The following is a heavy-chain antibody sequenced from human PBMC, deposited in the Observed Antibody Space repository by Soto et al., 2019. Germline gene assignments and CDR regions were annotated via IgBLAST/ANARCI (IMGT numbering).Heavy chain of an antibody. D-gene: IGHD3-3*01. CDR1: GFAVSSNY. J-gene: IGHJ4*02. CDR2: TYTDGST. Sequence: EVQLVESGGGLIQPGGSLRLSCAASGFAVSSNYMSWVRQAPGKGLQWVSITYTDGSTDSADSVKGRFTISRDNSKNMLYLQMNSLRAEDTAVYYCARDSSGVGVDYWGQGTLVTVSS. CDR3: ARDSSGVGVDY. V-gene: IGHV3-53*01.